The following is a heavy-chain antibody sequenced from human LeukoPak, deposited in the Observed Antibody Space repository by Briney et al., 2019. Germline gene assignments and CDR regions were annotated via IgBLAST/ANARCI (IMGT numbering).Heavy chain of an antibody. CDR2: IRFDGSNK. D-gene: IGHD2-21*02. J-gene: IGHJ5*02. CDR3: ARRGDWQQGYWFDP. V-gene: IGHV3-30*02. CDR1: GFIFSKYG. Sequence: GGSLRLSCAASGFIFSKYGIHWVRQAPGKGLEWVAFIRFDGSNKYYADSVKGRFTISRDNSKNTLYLQMNSLRAEDTAVYYCARRGDWQQGYWFDPRGQGTQVTVSS.